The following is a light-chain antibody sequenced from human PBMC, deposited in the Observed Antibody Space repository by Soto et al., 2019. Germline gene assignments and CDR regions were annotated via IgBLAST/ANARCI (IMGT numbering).Light chain of an antibody. CDR3: SSYAGSNNFVV. V-gene: IGLV2-8*01. Sequence: QSALTQPPSASGSPGQSVTISCTGTSSDIGGYNYVYWYQQHPGKAPKLMIYEVSKRPSGVPDRFSGSKSGNTASLTVSGLQAEHEADYYCSSYAGSNNFVVFGGGTKVTVL. CDR1: SSDIGGYNY. J-gene: IGLJ2*01. CDR2: EVS.